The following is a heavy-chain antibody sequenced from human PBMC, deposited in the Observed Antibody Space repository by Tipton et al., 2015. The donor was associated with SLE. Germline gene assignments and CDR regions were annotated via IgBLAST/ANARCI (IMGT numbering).Heavy chain of an antibody. V-gene: IGHV4-38-2*02. Sequence: TLSLTCSVTGYSISSGYYWIWIRQTPGKGLEWIGEINHRGGTNLNPSLESRVTISVDTSKNQFSLKLSSVTAADTAVYYCASIGPIYYYYYYMDVWGKGTTVTVSS. CDR3: ASIGPIYYYYYYMDV. CDR1: GYSISSGYY. CDR2: INHRGGT. J-gene: IGHJ6*03.